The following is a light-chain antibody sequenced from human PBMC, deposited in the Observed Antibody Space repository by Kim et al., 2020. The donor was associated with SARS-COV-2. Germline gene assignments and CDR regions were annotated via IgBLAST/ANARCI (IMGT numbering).Light chain of an antibody. CDR1: QSVADY. V-gene: IGKV3-11*01. J-gene: IGKJ5*01. Sequence: PGERATLSCRASQSVADYLAWYQQKPGQAPRLLIYDTSIRTTGIPARFSGSGAGTDFTLTISSLEPEDFAVYYCQQRTNWPGITFGQGTRLE. CDR2: DTS. CDR3: QQRTNWPGIT.